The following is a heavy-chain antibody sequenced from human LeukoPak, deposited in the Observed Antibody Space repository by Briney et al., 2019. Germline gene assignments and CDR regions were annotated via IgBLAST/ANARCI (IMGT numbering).Heavy chain of an antibody. J-gene: IGHJ4*02. V-gene: IGHV4-59*08. CDR1: GGSISSYY. CDR3: ARATTVTPYYFDQ. CDR2: INYSGST. D-gene: IGHD4-17*01. Sequence: SETLSLTCTVSGGSISSYYWSWIRQPPGKGPEWIGCINYSGSTNYNPSLKSRVTISVDTSKNQFSLKLSSVTAADTAVYSCARATTVTPYYFDQWGQGTLVTVSS.